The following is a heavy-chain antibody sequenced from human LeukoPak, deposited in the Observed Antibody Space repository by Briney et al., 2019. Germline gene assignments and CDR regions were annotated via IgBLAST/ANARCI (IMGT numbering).Heavy chain of an antibody. CDR3: AKTRPLDSSSWSHGDY. CDR2: ISGSGDST. CDR1: GGSVSSGNYY. V-gene: IGHV3-23*01. J-gene: IGHJ4*02. Sequence: ETLSLTCTVSGGSVSSGNYYWSWIRQPPGKGLEWVSAISGSGDSTYYGDSVKGRFTISRDNSKNTLYLQMNSLRAEDTAVYYCAKTRPLDSSSWSHGDYWGQGTLVTVSS. D-gene: IGHD6-13*01.